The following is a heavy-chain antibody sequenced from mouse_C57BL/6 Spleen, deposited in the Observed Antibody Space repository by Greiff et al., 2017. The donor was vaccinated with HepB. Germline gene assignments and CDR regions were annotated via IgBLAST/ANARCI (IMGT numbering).Heavy chain of an antibody. Sequence: VQLVESGAELVKPGASVKISCKASGYAFSSYWMNWVKQRPGKGLEWIGQIYPGDGDTNYNGKFKGKATLTADKSSSTAYMQLSSLTSEDSAVYFCARIYYDYDAPMDYWGQGTSVTVSS. D-gene: IGHD2-4*01. V-gene: IGHV1-80*01. J-gene: IGHJ4*01. CDR3: ARIYYDYDAPMDY. CDR1: GYAFSSYW. CDR2: IYPGDGDT.